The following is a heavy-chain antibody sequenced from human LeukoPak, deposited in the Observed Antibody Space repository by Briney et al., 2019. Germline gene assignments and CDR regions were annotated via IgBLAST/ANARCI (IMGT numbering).Heavy chain of an antibody. Sequence: GGSLRLSCAASGFTFSSYGMSWVRQAPGKGLEWVSAISGSGGSTYYADSVKGRFTISRDNSKNTLYLQMNSLRAEDTAVYYCAKVKGYCSSTSCYGFDYRGQGTLVTVSS. CDR2: ISGSGGST. V-gene: IGHV3-23*01. CDR1: GFTFSSYG. CDR3: AKVKGYCSSTSCYGFDY. D-gene: IGHD2-2*01. J-gene: IGHJ4*02.